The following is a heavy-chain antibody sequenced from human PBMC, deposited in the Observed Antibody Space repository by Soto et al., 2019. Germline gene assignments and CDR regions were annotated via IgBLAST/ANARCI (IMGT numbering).Heavy chain of an antibody. J-gene: IGHJ6*02. D-gene: IGHD3-22*01. CDR3: AREYYYASSGYYSDLGYYYGMDV. CDR2: ISYDGSNK. Sequence: QPGGSLRLSCAASGFTFSSYAMHWVRQAPGKGLEWVAVISYDGSNKYYADSVKGRFTISRDNSKNTLYLQMNSLRAEDTAVYDCAREYYYASSGYYSDLGYYYGMDVWGQGTTVTVSS. CDR1: GFTFSSYA. V-gene: IGHV3-30-3*01.